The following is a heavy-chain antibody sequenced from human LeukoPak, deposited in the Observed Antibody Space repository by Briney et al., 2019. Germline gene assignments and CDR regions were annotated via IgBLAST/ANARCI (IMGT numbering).Heavy chain of an antibody. Sequence: GGSLRLSCAVSGFTFNSHAMSWVRQAPGKGLEWVSTISGSGGITYYADSVKGRYTISRDNSKNTLYLQMNSLRAEDTAVYYCARGGWGYYDSSGYCDYWGQGTLVTVSS. J-gene: IGHJ4*02. CDR3: ARGGWGYYDSSGYCDY. CDR1: GFTFNSHA. CDR2: ISGSGGIT. V-gene: IGHV3-23*01. D-gene: IGHD3-22*01.